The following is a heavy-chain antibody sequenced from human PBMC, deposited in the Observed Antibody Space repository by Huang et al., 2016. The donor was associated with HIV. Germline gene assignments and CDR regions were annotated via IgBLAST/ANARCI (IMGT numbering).Heavy chain of an antibody. CDR3: AMSLRYQYDSRSYWGRYFDY. V-gene: IGHV1-69*01. J-gene: IGHJ4*02. D-gene: IGHD3-16*01. Sequence: QVQLEQSGPAVRKPGSSVKVSCQASGGSFSDQIISWVRQAPGQRFEWMGGTIPLFRAPAYSTEFKGRVTMTADESTATIYMELNSLTSEDTAVYYCAMSLRYQYDSRSYWGRYFDYWGQGTLVTVSS. CDR2: TIPLFRAP. CDR1: GGSFSDQI.